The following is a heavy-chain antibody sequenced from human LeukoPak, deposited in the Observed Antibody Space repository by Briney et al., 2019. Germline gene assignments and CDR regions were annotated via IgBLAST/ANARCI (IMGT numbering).Heavy chain of an antibody. CDR1: GFTFDDYA. CDR3: AKLPGIAAAVVAFDI. J-gene: IGHJ3*02. D-gene: IGHD6-13*01. Sequence: SGGSLRLSCAASGFTFDDYAMHWVRQAPGKGLEWVSGISWNSGSIGYADSVKGRFTISRDNAKNSLYLQMNSLRAEDTALYYCAKLPGIAAAVVAFDIWGQGTMVTVSS. V-gene: IGHV3-9*01. CDR2: ISWNSGSI.